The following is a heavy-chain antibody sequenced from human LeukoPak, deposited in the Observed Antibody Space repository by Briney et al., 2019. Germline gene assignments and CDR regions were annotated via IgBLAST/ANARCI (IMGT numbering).Heavy chain of an antibody. V-gene: IGHV3-53*01. CDR3: ARDLSGVLDY. J-gene: IGHJ4*02. CDR2: INSGGST. D-gene: IGHD7-27*01. Sequence: PGGSLRLSCAASGFTVSSNYMSWVRQAPGKGLEWVSVINSGGSTYYADSVKGRFTISRDNSKNTLYLQMNSLRAEDTAVYYCARDLSGVLDYWGQGTLVTVSS. CDR1: GFTVSSNY.